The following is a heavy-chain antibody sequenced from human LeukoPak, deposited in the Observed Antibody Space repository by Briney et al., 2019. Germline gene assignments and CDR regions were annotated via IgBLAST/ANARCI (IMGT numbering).Heavy chain of an antibody. V-gene: IGHV3-30*18. CDR2: ISYDGSNK. Sequence: GRSLRLSCAASGFTFGSYGMHWVRQAPGKGLEWVAVISYDGSNKYYADSVKGRFTISRDNSKNTLYLQMNSLRAEDTAVYYCAKDLTSIVVGATGLGYWGQGTLVTVSS. D-gene: IGHD1-26*01. CDR3: AKDLTSIVVGATGLGY. CDR1: GFTFGSYG. J-gene: IGHJ4*02.